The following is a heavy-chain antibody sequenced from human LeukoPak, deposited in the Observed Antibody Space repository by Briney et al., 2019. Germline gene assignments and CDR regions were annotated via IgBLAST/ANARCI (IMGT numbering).Heavy chain of an antibody. CDR2: ISSSSSYI. CDR3: ARNYGDYNAEYFQH. CDR1: GFTFSSYS. J-gene: IGHJ1*01. Sequence: PGGSLRLSCAASGFTFSSYSMNWVRQAPGKGLEWVSSISSSSSYIYYADSVNGRFTISRDNAKNSLYLQMNSLRAEDTAVYYCARNYGDYNAEYFQHWGQGTLVTVSS. D-gene: IGHD4-17*01. V-gene: IGHV3-21*01.